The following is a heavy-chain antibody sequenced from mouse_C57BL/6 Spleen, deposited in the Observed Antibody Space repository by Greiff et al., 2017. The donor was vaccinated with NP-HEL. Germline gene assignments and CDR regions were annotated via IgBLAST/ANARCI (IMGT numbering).Heavy chain of an antibody. D-gene: IGHD1-1*01. Sequence: VQLQQSGAELVRPGASVTLSCKASGYTFTDYEMHWVKQTPVHGLAWIGAIDPETGGTAYNQKFKGKAILTADKSSRTAYMERRSLTSEDSAVYYCTNCYGNGAMDYWGQGTSVTVSA. CDR3: TNCYGNGAMDY. J-gene: IGHJ4*01. CDR2: IDPETGGT. V-gene: IGHV1-15*01. CDR1: GYTFTDYE.